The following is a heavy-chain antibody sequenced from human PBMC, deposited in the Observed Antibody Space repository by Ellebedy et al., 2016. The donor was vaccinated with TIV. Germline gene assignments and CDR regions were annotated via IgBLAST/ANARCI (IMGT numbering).Heavy chain of an antibody. D-gene: IGHD2-21*02. CDR3: ARDGACGGDCYGDNY. CDR2: INPKNGGT. Sequence: AASVKVSCKASGDTFNSYAISWVRQAPGQGLEWMGWINPKNGGTNYAQKFQGRVTMTRDTSISTAYMELSWLRSDDTAVYYCARDGACGGDCYGDNYWGQGSLVTVSS. V-gene: IGHV1-2*02. CDR1: GDTFNSYA. J-gene: IGHJ4*02.